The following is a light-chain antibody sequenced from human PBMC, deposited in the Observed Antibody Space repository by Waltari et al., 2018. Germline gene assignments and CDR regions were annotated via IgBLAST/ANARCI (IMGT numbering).Light chain of an antibody. Sequence: EIVLTQSPGTLSLSPGERATLACRASPSVGRSLAWYQQKPGQALRLLIYAASRRATGIPDRFSGSGSGTDFSLTISRLEPEDFAVYYCQHYVRLPATFGQGTKVEI. CDR2: AAS. J-gene: IGKJ1*01. V-gene: IGKV3-20*01. CDR3: QHYVRLPAT. CDR1: PSVGRS.